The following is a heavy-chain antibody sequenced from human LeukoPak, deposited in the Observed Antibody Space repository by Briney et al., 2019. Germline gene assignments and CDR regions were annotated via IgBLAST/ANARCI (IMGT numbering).Heavy chain of an antibody. CDR3: AREGLTVVIVIDV. CDR2: ISGSSTYI. CDR1: AFTFTSYT. Sequence: GGSLRLSSSTSAFTFTSYTMNWVRQAAGTGLEWVSSISGSSTYISYADSVKGLFTVSRDNAKNSLYLQMNDLRAEDTAVYYCAREGLTVVIVIDVWSQGTTVTVSS. V-gene: IGHV3-21*01. D-gene: IGHD3-22*01. J-gene: IGHJ6*02.